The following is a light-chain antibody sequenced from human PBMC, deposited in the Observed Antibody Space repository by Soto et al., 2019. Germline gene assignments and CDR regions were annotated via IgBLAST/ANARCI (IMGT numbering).Light chain of an antibody. Sequence: SALTQPASVSGSPGQSITISCTGTSSDVGGYDYVSWYQLHPGKAPKLMVFEVSNRPSGVSYRFSGSKSGNTASLTISGLQAEDEADYYCSSYTSRSILVLGSGTKVTVL. CDR2: EVS. CDR3: SSYTSRSILV. CDR1: SSDVGGYDY. V-gene: IGLV2-14*01. J-gene: IGLJ1*01.